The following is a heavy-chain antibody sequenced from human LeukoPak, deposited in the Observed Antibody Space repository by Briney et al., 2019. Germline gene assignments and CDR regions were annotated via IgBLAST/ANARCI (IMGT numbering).Heavy chain of an antibody. J-gene: IGHJ4*02. CDR2: IYYSGST. Sequence: SETLSLTCTVSGGSISSYYWSWIRQPPGKGLEWIGYIYYSGSTNYNPSLKSRVTISVDTSKNQFSLKLSSVTAADTAVYYCARGTYPIVVVPAARGNYFDYWGQGTLVTVSS. D-gene: IGHD2-2*01. V-gene: IGHV4-59*12. CDR1: GGSISSYY. CDR3: ARGTYPIVVVPAARGNYFDY.